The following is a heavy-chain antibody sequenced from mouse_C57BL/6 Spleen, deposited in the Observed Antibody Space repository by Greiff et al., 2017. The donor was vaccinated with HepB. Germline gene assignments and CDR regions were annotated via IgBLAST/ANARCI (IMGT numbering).Heavy chain of an antibody. Sequence: VHVKQSVAELVRPGASVKLSCTASGFNIKNTYMHWVKQRPEQGLEWIGRIDPANGNTKYAPKFQGKATITADTSSNTAYLQLSSLTSEDTAIYYCARTIYDGYYPHYFDYWGQGTTLTVSS. D-gene: IGHD2-3*01. CDR2: IDPANGNT. V-gene: IGHV14-3*01. CDR3: ARTIYDGYYPHYFDY. J-gene: IGHJ2*01. CDR1: GFNIKNTY.